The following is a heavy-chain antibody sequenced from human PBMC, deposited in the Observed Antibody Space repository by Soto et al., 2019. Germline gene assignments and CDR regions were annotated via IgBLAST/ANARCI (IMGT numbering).Heavy chain of an antibody. J-gene: IGHJ4*01. D-gene: IGHD3-10*01. CDR2: IYYSGTT. V-gene: IGHV4-61*01. Sequence: SETQSLTCTVSGGSVSSGSFYWSWIWQPPGKGLEWIGFIYYSGTTNYNPSLKSRVTISLDTSKNQFSLMLSSVTAADTGVYYCARVPYYASARLTVYYFDYWGHGTLVNVSS. CDR3: ARVPYYASARLTVYYFDY. CDR1: GGSVSSGSFY.